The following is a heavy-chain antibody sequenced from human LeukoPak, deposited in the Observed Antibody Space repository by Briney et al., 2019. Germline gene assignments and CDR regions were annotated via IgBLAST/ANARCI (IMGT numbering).Heavy chain of an antibody. CDR2: ISNSGST. Sequence: KPSETLSLTCTVSGGSISSSTYYWAWIRQPPGKGLEWIGYISNSGSTNYNPSLKSRVTISVDKSKNQFSLKLSSVTAADTAVYYCATCTTSCYGWFHIWGQGTMVTVSS. D-gene: IGHD2-2*01. V-gene: IGHV4-61*05. CDR1: GGSISSSTYY. J-gene: IGHJ3*02. CDR3: ATCTTSCYGWFHI.